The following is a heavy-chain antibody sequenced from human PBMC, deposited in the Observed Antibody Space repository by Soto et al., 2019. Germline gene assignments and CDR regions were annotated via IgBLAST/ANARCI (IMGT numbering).Heavy chain of an antibody. V-gene: IGHV1-3*01. CDR1: GYTLTSYA. CDR2: INAGNGNT. CDR3: ARDRGYSSSSFEY. D-gene: IGHD6-13*01. J-gene: IGHJ4*02. Sequence: ASVKVSCKASGYTLTSYAMHWVRQAPGQRLEWMGWINAGNGNTKYSQKFQGRVTITRDTSASTAYMELSSLGSEDTAVYYCARDRGYSSSSFEYWGQGTQVTVSS.